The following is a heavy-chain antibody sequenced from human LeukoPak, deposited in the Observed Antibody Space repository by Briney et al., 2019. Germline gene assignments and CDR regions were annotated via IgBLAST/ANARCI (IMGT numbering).Heavy chain of an antibody. CDR1: GGSISSGSYY. V-gene: IGHV4-61*02. D-gene: IGHD3-16*01. J-gene: IGHJ3*02. CDR3: ARVREEIYPYVWGSLGPGAFDI. Sequence: SETLSLTCTVSGGSISSGSYYWSWIRQPAGKGLEWIGRIYTSGSTNYNPSLKSRVTISVDTSKNQFSLKLSSVTAADTAVYYCARVREEIYPYVWGSLGPGAFDIWGQGTMVTVSS. CDR2: IYTSGST.